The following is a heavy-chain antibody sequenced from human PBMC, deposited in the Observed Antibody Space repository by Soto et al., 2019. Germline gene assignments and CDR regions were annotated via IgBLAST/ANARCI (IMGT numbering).Heavy chain of an antibody. V-gene: IGHV3-30-3*01. Sequence: TGGSLRLSCAASGFTFSSYAMHWVRQAPGKGLEWVAVISYDGSNKYYADSVKGRFTISRDNSKNTLCLQMNSLRAEDTAVYYCARVLRKVEMATITGTFDYWGQGTLVTVSS. CDR2: ISYDGSNK. J-gene: IGHJ4*02. D-gene: IGHD5-12*01. CDR1: GFTFSSYA. CDR3: ARVLRKVEMATITGTFDY.